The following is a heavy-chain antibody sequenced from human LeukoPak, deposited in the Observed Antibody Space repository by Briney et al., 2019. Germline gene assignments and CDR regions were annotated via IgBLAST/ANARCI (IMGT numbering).Heavy chain of an antibody. CDR1: GFTFSSYW. CDR2: IKQDGSEK. D-gene: IGHD2-2*01. J-gene: IGHJ6*02. V-gene: IGHV3-7*01. CDR3: ARDRCSSTSCYPDNYCYYGMDV. Sequence: PGGSLRLSCAASGFTFSSYWMSWVCQAPGKGLEWVANIKQDGSEKYYVDSVKGRFTISRDNAKNSLYLQMNSLRAEDTAVYYCARDRCSSTSCYPDNYCYYGMDVWGQGTTVTVSS.